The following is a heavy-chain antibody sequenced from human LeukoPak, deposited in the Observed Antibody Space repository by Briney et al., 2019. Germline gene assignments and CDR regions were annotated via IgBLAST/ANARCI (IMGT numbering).Heavy chain of an antibody. D-gene: IGHD3-10*01. J-gene: IGHJ5*02. CDR3: ARVRVLWFGELSPGFDP. CDR2: INPNSGGT. V-gene: IGHV1-2*02. CDR1: GYTFTGYY. Sequence: ASVKVSCKASGYTFTGYYMHWVRQAPGQGLEWMGWINPNSGGTNYAQKFQGRVTMTRDTSISTAYMELSRLRSDDTAVYYCARVRVLWFGELSPGFDPWGQGTLVTVSS.